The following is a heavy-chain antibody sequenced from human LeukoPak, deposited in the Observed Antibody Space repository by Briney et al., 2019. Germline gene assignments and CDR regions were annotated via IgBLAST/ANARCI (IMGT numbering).Heavy chain of an antibody. D-gene: IGHD3-3*01. CDR1: GFTFSTYW. CDR2: IKEDGSKE. J-gene: IGHJ1*01. CDR3: ARGSNPKTYDYWSGPEFQY. V-gene: IGHV3-7*01. Sequence: GGSLRLSCAASGFTFSTYWMTWVRQAPGKGLEWVANIKEDGSKEYYVDSVKGRFTISRDNAKNSLYLQMNSLRAEDTAVYYCARGSNPKTYDYWSGPEFQYWGQGTQVTVSS.